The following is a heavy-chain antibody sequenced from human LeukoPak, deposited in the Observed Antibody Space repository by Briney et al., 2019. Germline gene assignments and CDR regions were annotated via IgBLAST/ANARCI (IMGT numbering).Heavy chain of an antibody. CDR3: AREGGYSGYDSVGWFDP. CDR1: GYTFTGYY. J-gene: IGHJ5*02. D-gene: IGHD5-12*01. CDR2: INPNSGGT. Sequence: ASVKVSCKASGYTFTGYYMHWVRQAPGQGLEWMGWINPNSGGTNYAQKFQGRVTMTRDRSISTAYMELSRLRSDDTAVYYCAREGGYSGYDSVGWFDPWGQGTLVTVSS. V-gene: IGHV1-2*02.